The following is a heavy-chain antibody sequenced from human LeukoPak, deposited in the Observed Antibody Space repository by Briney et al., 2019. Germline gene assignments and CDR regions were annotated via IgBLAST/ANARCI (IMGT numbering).Heavy chain of an antibody. V-gene: IGHV3-53*01. Sequence: GGSLRLSCAASGFTVSSNYMSWVRQAPGKGLEWGSVIYSGGSTYYADSVKGLFTISRDNSKNTLYLQMNSLRAEDTAVYYCAAVMIYSSGDFSFDYWGQGTLVTVSS. CDR2: IYSGGST. D-gene: IGHD6-19*01. J-gene: IGHJ4*02. CDR3: AAVMIYSSGDFSFDY. CDR1: GFTVSSNY.